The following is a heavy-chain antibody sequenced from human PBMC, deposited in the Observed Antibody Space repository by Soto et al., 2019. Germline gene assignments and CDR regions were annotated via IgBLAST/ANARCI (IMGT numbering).Heavy chain of an antibody. J-gene: IGHJ3*02. CDR2: IYYSGST. V-gene: IGHV4-30-4*01. CDR3: ARDGRDDYYDSSGYFLDAFDI. Sequence: SETLSLTCTVSGGSISSGDYYWSWIRQPPGKGLEWIGYIYYSGSTYYNPSLKSRVTISVDASKNQFSLKLSSVTAADTAVYYCARDGRDDYYDSSGYFLDAFDIWGQGTMVTVSS. CDR1: GGSISSGDYY. D-gene: IGHD3-22*01.